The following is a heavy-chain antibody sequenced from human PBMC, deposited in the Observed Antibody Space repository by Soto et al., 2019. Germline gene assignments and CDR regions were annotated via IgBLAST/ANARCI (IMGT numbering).Heavy chain of an antibody. V-gene: IGHV3-21*01. Sequence: EVQLAESGGGLVKPGGSLRLSCEASGFTFSSYTMTWVRQAPGKGLEWVSSMGASRSYIHYADSVRGRFTISRDNAKNSLYLEMNSLRVEATAVYYCARDYISCSSASCQSESWGQGTLVTVSS. CDR2: MGASRSYI. CDR1: GFTFSSYT. D-gene: IGHD2-2*01. CDR3: ARDYISCSSASCQSES. J-gene: IGHJ5*02.